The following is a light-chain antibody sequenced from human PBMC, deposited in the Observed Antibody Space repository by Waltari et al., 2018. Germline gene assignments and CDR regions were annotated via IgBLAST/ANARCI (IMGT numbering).Light chain of an antibody. CDR1: QSVLYSSNNNNY. V-gene: IGKV4-1*01. CDR3: QQYFSAPYT. Sequence: DIVMTQSPDSLAVSLGERATVHCRSSQSVLYSSNNNNYLTWYQQKPGQPPKLLIYWASTREYGVPDRFSGSGSGTDFTLTISSLQAEDVAVYYCQQYFSAPYTFGQGTKLEIK. J-gene: IGKJ2*01. CDR2: WAS.